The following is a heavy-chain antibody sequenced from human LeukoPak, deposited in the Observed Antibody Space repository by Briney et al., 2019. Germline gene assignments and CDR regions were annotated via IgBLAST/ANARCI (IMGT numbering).Heavy chain of an antibody. Sequence: SETLSLTCTVSDGSISSGDYYLSWIRQPPGKGLEWIGYIYYSGSTNYNPSLKSRVTISVDTSKNQFSLKLSSVTAADTAVYYCARSPLSAAAGLFDYWGQGTLVTVSS. D-gene: IGHD6-13*01. J-gene: IGHJ4*02. CDR2: IYYSGST. CDR1: DGSISSGDYY. V-gene: IGHV4-61*08. CDR3: ARSPLSAAAGLFDY.